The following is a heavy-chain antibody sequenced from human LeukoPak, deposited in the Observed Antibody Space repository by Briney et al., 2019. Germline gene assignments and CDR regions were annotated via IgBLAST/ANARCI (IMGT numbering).Heavy chain of an antibody. D-gene: IGHD3-16*01. J-gene: IGHJ6*02. Sequence: GGSLRLSCAASGFTFSSYGMHWVRQAPGKGLEWVAVISYDGSNKYYADSVKGRFTISRDNSKNTLYLQMNSLRAEDTAVYYCAKDFAGGYGMDVWGQGTTVTVSS. V-gene: IGHV3-30*18. CDR2: ISYDGSNK. CDR1: GFTFSSYG. CDR3: AKDFAGGYGMDV.